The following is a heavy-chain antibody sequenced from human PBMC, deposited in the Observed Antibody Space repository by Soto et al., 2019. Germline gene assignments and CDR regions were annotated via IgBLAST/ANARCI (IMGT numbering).Heavy chain of an antibody. Sequence: SETLSLTCTVSGGSISSYSWSWIRQPPGKAPEWIGYVYHNGNAYPKPSLKSRVTISLDGAKNQFSLKMTSVTAADTGLYYCAARPYYYYGLDVWGQGTTVTVSS. CDR3: AARPYYYYGLDV. CDR1: GGSISSYS. J-gene: IGHJ6*02. V-gene: IGHV4-59*03. CDR2: VYHNGNA.